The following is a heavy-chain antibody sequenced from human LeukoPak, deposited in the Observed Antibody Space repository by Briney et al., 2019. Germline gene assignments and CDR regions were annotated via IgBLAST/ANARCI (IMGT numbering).Heavy chain of an antibody. CDR2: ISSNGGTT. V-gene: IGHV3-64D*09. D-gene: IGHD2-15*01. CDR3: VKEFCSGGSCYMDY. CDR1: GFTFSSYT. Sequence: GGSLRLFCSASGFTFSSYTMHWVRQAPGEGLEYVSTISSNGGTTYYADSVKGRFTISRDNSKDTLYLQMSSLRAEDTAVYYCVKEFCSGGSCYMDYWGQGTLVTVSA. J-gene: IGHJ4*02.